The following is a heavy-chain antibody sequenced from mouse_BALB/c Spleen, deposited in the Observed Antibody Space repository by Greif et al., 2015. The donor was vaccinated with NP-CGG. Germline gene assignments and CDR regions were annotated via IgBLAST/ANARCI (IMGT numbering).Heavy chain of an antibody. CDR1: GFSLTSYG. J-gene: IGHJ4*01. CDR3: ARVPRRGVVDYYAMDY. V-gene: IGHV2-9*02. D-gene: IGHD1-1*01. Sequence: QVQLKESGPGLVAPSQSLSITCTVSGFSLTSYGVHWVRQPPGKGLEWLGVIWAGGSTNYNSALMSRLSISKDNSKSQVFLKMNSLQTDDTAMYYCARVPRRGVVDYYAMDYWGQGTSVTVSS. CDR2: IWAGGST.